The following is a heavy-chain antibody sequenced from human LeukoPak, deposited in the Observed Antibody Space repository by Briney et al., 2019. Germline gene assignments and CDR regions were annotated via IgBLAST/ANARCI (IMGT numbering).Heavy chain of an antibody. CDR3: ARQNAGPTRYYYGMDV. V-gene: IGHV4-59*08. Sequence: SETLSLTCTVSGGSISSHYWSWIRQPPGKGLEWIGCIYYSGSTNYNPSLKSRVTISVDTSKNQFSLKLSSVTAADTAVYYCARQNAGPTRYYYGMDVWGQGTTVTVSS. J-gene: IGHJ6*02. D-gene: IGHD1-1*01. CDR1: GGSISSHY. CDR2: IYYSGST.